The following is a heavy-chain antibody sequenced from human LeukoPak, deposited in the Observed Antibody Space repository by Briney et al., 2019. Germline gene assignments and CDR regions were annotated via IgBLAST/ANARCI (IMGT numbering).Heavy chain of an antibody. CDR3: ARSPRGNYYMDV. CDR1: GFTFSDYW. V-gene: IGHV3-21*01. J-gene: IGHJ6*03. Sequence: GGSLRLSCIASGFTFSDYWMGWVRQAPGKGLEWVSSISSSSSYIYYADSVKGRFTISRDNAKNSLYLQMNSLRAEDTAVYYCARSPRGNYYMDVWGKGTTVTVSS. D-gene: IGHD3-16*01. CDR2: ISSSSSYI.